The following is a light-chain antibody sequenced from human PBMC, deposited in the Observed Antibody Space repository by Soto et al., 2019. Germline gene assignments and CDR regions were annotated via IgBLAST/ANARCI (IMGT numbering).Light chain of an antibody. CDR1: SSDVGGYNY. V-gene: IGLV2-14*03. CDR3: SSYTTSNTRQIV. J-gene: IGLJ1*01. CDR2: DVS. Sequence: QSALTQPASVSGSPGQSITISCTGTSSDVGGYNYVSWYQHHPGKAPKVIIYDVSNRPSGVSNRFSGSKSGNTASLTISGLQPEDEADYYCSSYTTSNTRQIVFGTGTKVTVL.